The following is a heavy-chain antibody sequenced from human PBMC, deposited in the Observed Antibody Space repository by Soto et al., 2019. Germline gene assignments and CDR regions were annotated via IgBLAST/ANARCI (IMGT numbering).Heavy chain of an antibody. V-gene: IGHV3-30-3*01. CDR1: GYTFSSYA. D-gene: IGHD3-22*01. J-gene: IGHJ3*02. Sequence: SCKASGYTFSSYAMHWVRQAPGKGLEWVAVISYDGSNKYYADSVKGRFTISRDNSKNTLYLQMNSLRAEVTAVYYCEGFDYYDSSGPNFDIWGQGTMVTVSS. CDR3: EGFDYYDSSGPNFDI. CDR2: ISYDGSNK.